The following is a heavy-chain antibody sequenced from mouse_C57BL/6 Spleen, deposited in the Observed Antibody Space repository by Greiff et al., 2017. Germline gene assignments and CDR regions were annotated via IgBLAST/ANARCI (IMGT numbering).Heavy chain of an antibody. Sequence: EVMLVESGGGLVQPGGSLKLSCAASGFTFSDYYMYWVRQTPEKRLEWVAYISNGGGSTYYPDTVKGRFTISRDNAKNTLYLQMSRLKSEDTAMYYCARHYGPWYFDVWGTGTTVTVSS. CDR2: ISNGGGST. CDR3: ARHYGPWYFDV. D-gene: IGHD1-1*02. J-gene: IGHJ1*03. CDR1: GFTFSDYY. V-gene: IGHV5-12*01.